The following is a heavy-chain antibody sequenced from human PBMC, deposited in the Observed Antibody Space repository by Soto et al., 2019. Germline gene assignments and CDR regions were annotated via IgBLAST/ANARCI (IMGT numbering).Heavy chain of an antibody. Sequence: PGGSLRLSCAASGFTFSRYDIHWVRQGKGKGLEWVSGISVAGDTYYPGSVKGRFTISRENVKNSLYLQMNNLRAGDTAVYYCAREGDGTTGYYQDYWGHGTLVTVS. CDR3: AREGDGTTGYYQDY. D-gene: IGHD3-22*01. CDR2: ISVAGDT. V-gene: IGHV3-13*01. CDR1: GFTFSRYD. J-gene: IGHJ4*01.